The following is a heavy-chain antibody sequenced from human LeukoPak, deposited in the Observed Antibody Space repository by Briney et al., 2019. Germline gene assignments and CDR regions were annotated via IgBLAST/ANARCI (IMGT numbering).Heavy chain of an antibody. CDR2: ISGSGGST. CDR1: GFTFSSYA. Sequence: GGSLRLSCAASGFTFSSYAMSWVRQAPEKGLEWVSAISGSGGSTYYADSVKGRFTISRDNSKNTLYLQMNSLRAEDTAVYYCAKDQDIVVVVAATGIGFDYWGQGTLVTVSS. D-gene: IGHD2-15*01. CDR3: AKDQDIVVVVAATGIGFDY. J-gene: IGHJ4*02. V-gene: IGHV3-23*01.